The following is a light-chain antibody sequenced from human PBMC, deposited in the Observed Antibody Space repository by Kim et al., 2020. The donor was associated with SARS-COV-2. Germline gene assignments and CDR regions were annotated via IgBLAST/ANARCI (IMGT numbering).Light chain of an antibody. Sequence: EIVMTQSPATLSVSPGERATLSCRASQSVRSNLAWYQQKPGQAPRLLIYGASTRATGIPARFSGSGSGTEFTLTISSLQSEDFAVYYCQQYNNWPACTFGQGTKLEI. J-gene: IGKJ2*02. V-gene: IGKV3-15*01. CDR2: GAS. CDR3: QQYNNWPACT. CDR1: QSVRSN.